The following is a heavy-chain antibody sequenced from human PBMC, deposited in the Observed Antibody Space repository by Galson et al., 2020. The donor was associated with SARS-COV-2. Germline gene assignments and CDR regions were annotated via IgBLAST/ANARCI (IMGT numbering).Heavy chain of an antibody. CDR3: ARVVRRYCSGGSCFFGKTQTKNWFDP. J-gene: IGHJ5*02. Sequence: SETLSLTCTVSGGSISSGSYYWSWIRQPAGKGLEWIGRIYTSGSTNYNPSLKSRVTISVDTSKNQFSLKLSSVTAADTAVYYCARVVRRYCSGGSCFFGKTQTKNWFDPWGQGTLVTVSS. V-gene: IGHV4-61*02. CDR2: IYTSGST. D-gene: IGHD2-15*01. CDR1: GGSISSGSYY.